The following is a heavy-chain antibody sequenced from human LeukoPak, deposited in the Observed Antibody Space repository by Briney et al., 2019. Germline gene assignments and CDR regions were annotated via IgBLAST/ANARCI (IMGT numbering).Heavy chain of an antibody. V-gene: IGHV4-61*02. CDR1: GGSISSGSYY. D-gene: IGHD6-13*01. CDR2: IYTSGST. Sequence: SETLSLTCTVSGGSISSGSYYWSWIRQPAGKGLEWIGRIYTSGSTNYNPSLKSRVTISVDTSKNQFSLKLSSVTAADTAVYYCAREGGYWYSSAFDIWGQGTMVTVSS. J-gene: IGHJ3*02. CDR3: AREGGYWYSSAFDI.